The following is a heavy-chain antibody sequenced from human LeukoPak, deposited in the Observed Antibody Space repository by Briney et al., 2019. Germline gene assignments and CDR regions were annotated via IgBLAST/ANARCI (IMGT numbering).Heavy chain of an antibody. CDR1: GGSISSYY. J-gene: IGHJ3*02. CDR2: IYYSEST. Sequence: NPSETLSLTCTVSGGSISSYYWSWIRQPPGKGLEWIGYIYYSESTNYNPSLKSRVTISVDTSKNQFSLKLSSVTAADTAVYYCARGFVEMATIVGAFDIWGQGTMVTVSS. D-gene: IGHD5-24*01. CDR3: ARGFVEMATIVGAFDI. V-gene: IGHV4-59*01.